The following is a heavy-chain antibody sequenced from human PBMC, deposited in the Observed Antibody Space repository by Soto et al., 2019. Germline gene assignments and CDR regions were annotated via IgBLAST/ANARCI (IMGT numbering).Heavy chain of an antibody. D-gene: IGHD4-4*01. J-gene: IGHJ6*02. CDR3: AREGPVTIGYYYGRDV. Sequence: QVQLVEAGGGVVQPGRSLRLSCAASGFTFSSYAMHWVRQAPGKGLEWVAVISYDGSNKYYADSVKGRFTISRDNSKNTLYLQMNSLRAEDTAVYYCAREGPVTIGYYYGRDVWGQGTTVTVSS. CDR2: ISYDGSNK. CDR1: GFTFSSYA. V-gene: IGHV3-30-3*01.